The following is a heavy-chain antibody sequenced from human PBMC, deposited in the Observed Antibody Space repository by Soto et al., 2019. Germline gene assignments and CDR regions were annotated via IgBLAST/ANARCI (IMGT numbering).Heavy chain of an antibody. Sequence: GESLKISCKGSGYSFTSYWIGWVRQMPGKGLERMGIIYPGDSDTGYSPSFQGQVTISADKSISTAYLQWSSLKASDTAMYYCATLGYSSSSHFDYWGQGTLVTVSS. J-gene: IGHJ4*02. CDR1: GYSFTSYW. V-gene: IGHV5-51*01. CDR2: IYPGDSDT. CDR3: ATLGYSSSSHFDY. D-gene: IGHD6-6*01.